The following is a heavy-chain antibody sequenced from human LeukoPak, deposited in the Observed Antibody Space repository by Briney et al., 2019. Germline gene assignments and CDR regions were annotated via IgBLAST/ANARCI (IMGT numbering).Heavy chain of an antibody. D-gene: IGHD6-19*01. V-gene: IGHV4-34*01. CDR1: GGSFSGYY. J-gene: IGHJ4*02. CDR3: ASLYSSH. Sequence: SETLSLTCAVYGGSFSGYYWSWIRQPPGKGLEWIGEINHSGSTNYNPSLKSRVTISVDTSKNQFSLKLSSVTAADTAVYYCASLYSSHWGQGTQVTVSS. CDR2: INHSGST.